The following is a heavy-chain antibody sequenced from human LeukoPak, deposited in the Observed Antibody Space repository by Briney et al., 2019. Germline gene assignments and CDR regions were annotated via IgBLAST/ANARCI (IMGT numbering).Heavy chain of an antibody. Sequence: GGSLRLSCTASGFTFGDYAMSWVRQAPGKGLEWVGFIRSKAYGGTTDYAASVKARFTISRDDSKSIAYLQMNSLKTEDTAVYYCTRTCGGDCYLLDYWGQGTLVTVSS. CDR1: GFTFGDYA. CDR2: IRSKAYGGTT. D-gene: IGHD2-21*02. V-gene: IGHV3-49*04. J-gene: IGHJ4*02. CDR3: TRTCGGDCYLLDY.